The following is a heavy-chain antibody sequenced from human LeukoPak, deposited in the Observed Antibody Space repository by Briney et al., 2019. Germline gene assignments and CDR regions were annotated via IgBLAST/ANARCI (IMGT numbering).Heavy chain of an antibody. D-gene: IGHD4-17*01. CDR2: IYSGGST. CDR3: ARARVTVTTFSAYFDY. CDR1: GFTVSSNY. J-gene: IGHJ4*02. Sequence: GGSLRLSCAASGFTVSSNYMSWVRQAPGKGLEWVSVIYSGGSTYYADSVKGRFTISRDNSKNTLYLQMNSLRAEDTAVYYCARARVTVTTFSAYFDYWGQGTLVTVSS. V-gene: IGHV3-53*01.